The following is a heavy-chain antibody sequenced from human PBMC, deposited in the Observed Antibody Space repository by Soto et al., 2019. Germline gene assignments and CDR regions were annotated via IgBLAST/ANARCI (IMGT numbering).Heavy chain of an antibody. CDR1: GYSISSGYY. CDR2: IYHSGST. D-gene: IGHD3-3*01. CDR3: ARITIFGVDGDYGDY. V-gene: IGHV4-38-2*01. Sequence: SETLSLTCAVSGYSISSGYYWGWIRQPPGKGLEWIGSIYHSGSTYYNPSLKSRVPISVDTSKNQFSLKLSSVTAADTAVYYGARITIFGVDGDYGDYWGQGTLVTVS. J-gene: IGHJ4*02.